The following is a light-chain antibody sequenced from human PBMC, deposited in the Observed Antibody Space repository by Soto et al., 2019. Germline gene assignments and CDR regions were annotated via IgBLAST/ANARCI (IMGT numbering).Light chain of an antibody. V-gene: IGKV1-5*01. CDR2: PAS. J-gene: IGKJ1*01. CDR1: QSISSW. CDR3: QQYKSYFRT. Sequence: DIQMTRSPGTRCGSLGGIVTITCRASQSISSWLAWYQQKPGKAPKLLIYPASTLQSGVPSSFSGSGSGTEFTLTISSLLPDDFATYFCQQYKSYFRTFGQGTKVDIK.